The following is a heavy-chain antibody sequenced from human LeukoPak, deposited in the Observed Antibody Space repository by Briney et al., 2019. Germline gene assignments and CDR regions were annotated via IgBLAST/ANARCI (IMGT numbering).Heavy chain of an antibody. CDR3: TRPMVVPAAIGYFDY. CDR1: GFTFGDYA. V-gene: IGHV3-49*03. D-gene: IGHD2-2*01. Sequence: PGGSLRLSCTASGFTFGDYAMSWFRQAPGKGLEWVGFIRSKAYGGTTEYAASVKGRFTISRDDSKSIAYLQMNSLKTADTAVYYCTRPMVVPAAIGYFDYWGQGTLVTVSS. J-gene: IGHJ4*02. CDR2: IRSKAYGGTT.